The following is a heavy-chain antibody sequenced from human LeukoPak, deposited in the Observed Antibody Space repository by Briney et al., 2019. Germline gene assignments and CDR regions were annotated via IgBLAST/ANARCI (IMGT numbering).Heavy chain of an antibody. CDR1: GFSLSNFG. Sequence: GSLRLFLAASGFSLSNFGISLVRPAPGKGPEWVSAISGSGDRTDYADSVRGRFTISRDNSKSTLYLQMNSLRVEDTAIYYCAIREPIGYWGQGSLVTVSP. CDR3: AIREPIGY. V-gene: IGHV3-23*01. J-gene: IGHJ4*02. D-gene: IGHD6-13*01. CDR2: ISGSGDRT.